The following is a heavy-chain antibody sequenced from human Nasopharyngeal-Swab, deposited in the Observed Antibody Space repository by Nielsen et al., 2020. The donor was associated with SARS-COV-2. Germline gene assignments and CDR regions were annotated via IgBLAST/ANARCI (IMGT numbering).Heavy chain of an antibody. J-gene: IGHJ3*02. CDR1: RGSISSSNW. CDR2: IYHSGST. D-gene: IGHD6-6*01. CDR3: ARGGSSDAFDI. Sequence: SATLSLTCAVSRGSISSSNWWSWVRQPPGKGLEWIGEIYHSGSTNYNPSLKSRVTILVDKSKNQFSLKLSSVTAADTALYYCARGGSSDAFDIWGLGTMVTVSS. V-gene: IGHV4-4*02.